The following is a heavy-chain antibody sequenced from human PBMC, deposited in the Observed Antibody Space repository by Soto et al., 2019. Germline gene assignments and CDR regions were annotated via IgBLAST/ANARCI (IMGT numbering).Heavy chain of an antibody. J-gene: IGHJ4*02. V-gene: IGHV1-69*08. CDR1: GGTFSSYT. CDR3: ARDLEYCSSTSCSAFDY. Sequence: QVQLVQSGAEVKKPGSSVKVSCKASGGTFSSYTISWVRQAPGQGLEWMGRIIPILGIANYAQKFQGRVTITADKSTSTEYMELSSLRSEDTAVYYCARDLEYCSSTSCSAFDYWGQGTLVTVSS. CDR2: IIPILGIA. D-gene: IGHD2-2*01.